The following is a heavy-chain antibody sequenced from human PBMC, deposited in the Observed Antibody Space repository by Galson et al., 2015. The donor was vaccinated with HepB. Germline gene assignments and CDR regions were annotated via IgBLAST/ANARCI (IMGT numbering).Heavy chain of an antibody. CDR3: ARISGGDSGYAYFDY. D-gene: IGHD5-12*01. J-gene: IGHJ4*02. Sequence: PALVKPTQTLTLTCTFSGFSLSTSGMCVSWIRQPPGKALEWLARIDWDDDKYYSTSLKTRLTISKDTSKNQVVLTMTNMDPVDTATYYCARISGGDSGYAYFDYWGQGTLVTVSS. CDR1: GFSLSTSGMC. CDR2: IDWDDDK. V-gene: IGHV2-70*11.